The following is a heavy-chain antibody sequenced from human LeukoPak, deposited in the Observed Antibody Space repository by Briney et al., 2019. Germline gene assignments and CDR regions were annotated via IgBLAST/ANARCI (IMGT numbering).Heavy chain of an antibody. CDR3: AKDGRPKVGYSDTSGYSPLGY. Sequence: GGSLRLSCAASGFTFSRLAMTWVRQAPGKGLEWVSTISASGPYYADAVRGRFTISRDNSKNTLYLQMNSLRAEGTAVYYCAKDGRPKVGYSDTSGYSPLGYWGQGTLVTVSS. CDR1: GFTFSRLA. V-gene: IGHV3-23*01. J-gene: IGHJ4*02. D-gene: IGHD3-22*01. CDR2: ISASGP.